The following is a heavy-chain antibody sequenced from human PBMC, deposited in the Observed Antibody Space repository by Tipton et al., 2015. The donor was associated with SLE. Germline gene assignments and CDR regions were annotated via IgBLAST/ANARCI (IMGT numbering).Heavy chain of an antibody. J-gene: IGHJ6*03. V-gene: IGHV4-59*02. D-gene: IGHD5-18*01. CDR1: GGSVNSYY. CDR2: MHYSGSF. Sequence: TLSLTCTVSGGSVNSYYWSWIRQLPGKGLEWIGYMHYSGSFNYNPSLKSRLTIAIDSSTNQLSLKLSSVTAADTAVYYCARGGLGYSYYYYMDVWGKGTTVTVSS. CDR3: ARGGLGYSYYYYMDV.